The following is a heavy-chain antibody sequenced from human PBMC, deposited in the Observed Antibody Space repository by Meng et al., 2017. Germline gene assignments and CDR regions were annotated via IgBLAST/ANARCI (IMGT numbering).Heavy chain of an antibody. J-gene: IGHJ6*02. D-gene: IGHD5-24*01. V-gene: IGHV4-34*01. CDR1: GGSFSGDY. Sequence: SQTLSLTCAGYGGSFSGDYWSWIRQPPGKGLEWIGEINHSGSTNYNPSLKSRVTISVDTSKNQFSLKLSSVTAADTAVYYCARDRDGYNYYYYSGMDVWGQGTTVTVSS. CDR3: ARDRDGYNYYYYSGMDV. CDR2: INHSGST.